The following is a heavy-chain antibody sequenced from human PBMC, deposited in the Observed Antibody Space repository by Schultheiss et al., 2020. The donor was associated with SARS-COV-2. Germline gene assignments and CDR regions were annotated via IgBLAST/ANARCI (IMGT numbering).Heavy chain of an antibody. V-gene: IGHV3-30*03. J-gene: IGHJ3*02. Sequence: GESLKISCAASGFTFSSYGMHWVRQAPGKGLEWVAVISYDGSNKYYADSVKGRFTISRDNSKNTLYLQMNSLRAEDTAVYYCAREGGSGWYGDAFDIWGQGTMVTVSS. CDR3: AREGGSGWYGDAFDI. CDR2: ISYDGSNK. D-gene: IGHD6-19*01. CDR1: GFTFSSYG.